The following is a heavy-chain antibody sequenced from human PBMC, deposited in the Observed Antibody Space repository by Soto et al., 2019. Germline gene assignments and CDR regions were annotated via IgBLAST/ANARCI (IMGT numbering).Heavy chain of an antibody. D-gene: IGHD6-6*01. Sequence: PGGSLRLSCAASGFTFSDYAMNWVRQAPGKGLEWVSGISSSGDSTYYPDSVSGRFTISRDNSRNTLYLQMNSLRAEDTAIYYCAKNGYEYSTSSPWFDPWGQGTLVTVSS. J-gene: IGHJ5*02. CDR2: ISSSGDST. CDR3: AKNGYEYSTSSPWFDP. V-gene: IGHV3-23*01. CDR1: GFTFSDYA.